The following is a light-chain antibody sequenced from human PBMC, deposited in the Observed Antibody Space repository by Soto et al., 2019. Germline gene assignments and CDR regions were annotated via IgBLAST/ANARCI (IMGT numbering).Light chain of an antibody. V-gene: IGKV3-15*01. CDR1: QSVNSN. Sequence: ETVMTQSPATLSVSPGERATLSCRASQSVNSNLAWYQQKLGQAPRVLIYGASTRATGIPDRFSGSGSGTEFILTISSLQSEDFAVYYCQQYNNWPVTFGQGTKV. CDR2: GAS. J-gene: IGKJ1*01. CDR3: QQYNNWPVT.